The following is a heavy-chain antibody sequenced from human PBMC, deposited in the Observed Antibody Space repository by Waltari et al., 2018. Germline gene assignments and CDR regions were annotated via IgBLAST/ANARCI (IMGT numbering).Heavy chain of an antibody. D-gene: IGHD2-8*02. Sequence: EVHRVASAGDLFQPGGPLSLSCAASGSAVGRTYMTWSGQPPGKGLQWGSVITGDSGGRTYNTDSVKRRITVSRDKYENTVYLQMERRTVDDAAVYDCARESRGAWCCNDYWGQGTLVTVS. CDR1: GSAVGRTY. CDR2: ITGDSGGRT. J-gene: IGHJ4*02. V-gene: IGHV3-53*01. CDR3: ARESRGAWCCNDY.